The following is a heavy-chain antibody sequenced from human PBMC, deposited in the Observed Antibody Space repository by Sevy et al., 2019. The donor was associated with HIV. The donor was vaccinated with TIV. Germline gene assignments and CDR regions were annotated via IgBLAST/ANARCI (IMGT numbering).Heavy chain of an antibody. Sequence: GESLKISCAASGFTFSSYAMTWVRQAPGRGLEWVSFISASGGSTYYADSVKGRFTISRDNSKNTLYLQMNSLRAEDTAVYYCAKAGIAVAGTFDLFYLDYWGQGTLVTVSS. CDR3: AKAGIAVAGTFDLFYLDY. D-gene: IGHD6-19*01. CDR2: ISASGGST. CDR1: GFTFSSYA. J-gene: IGHJ4*02. V-gene: IGHV3-23*01.